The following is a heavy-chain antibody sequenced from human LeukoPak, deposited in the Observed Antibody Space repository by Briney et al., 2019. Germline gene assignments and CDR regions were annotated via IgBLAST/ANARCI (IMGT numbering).Heavy chain of an antibody. CDR1: GFTFSSYS. Sequence: GGSLRLSCAASGFTFSSYSMNWVRQAPGKGLEWVSSISSSSSYIYYADSVKGRFTISRDNAKNSLYLQMNSLRAEDTAVYYCARDSRLAAAGTNSYYYYMDVWGKGTTVTVSS. D-gene: IGHD6-13*01. CDR2: ISSSSSYI. CDR3: ARDSRLAAAGTNSYYYYMDV. V-gene: IGHV3-21*01. J-gene: IGHJ6*03.